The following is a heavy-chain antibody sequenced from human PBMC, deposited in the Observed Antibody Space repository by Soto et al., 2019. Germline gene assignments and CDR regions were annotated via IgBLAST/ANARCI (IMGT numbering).Heavy chain of an antibody. CDR3: TTTVLWGP. V-gene: IGHV3-15*01. D-gene: IGHD7-27*01. CDR1: GFTFSNAW. J-gene: IGHJ5*02. Sequence: GGSLRLCCAASGFTFSNAWMSWVRQAPGKGLEWVGRIKGKTDGGTTDYAAPVKGRFTISRDDSKNTLYLQMNSLKTEDTAVYYCTTTVLWGPWGLGTLVTVPS. CDR2: IKGKTDGGTT.